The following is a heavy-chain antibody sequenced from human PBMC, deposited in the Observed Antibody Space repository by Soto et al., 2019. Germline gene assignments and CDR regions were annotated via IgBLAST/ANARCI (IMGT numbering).Heavy chain of an antibody. Sequence: ASVKVSCKVSGYTLTELSMHWVRQAPGKGLEWMGGFDPEDGETIYAQKFQGRVTMTEDTSTDTAYMELSSLRSEDTAVYYCATVLVGSGSYDYWGQGTLVTVSS. D-gene: IGHD3-10*01. CDR3: ATVLVGSGSYDY. CDR1: GYTLTELS. CDR2: FDPEDGET. V-gene: IGHV1-24*01. J-gene: IGHJ4*02.